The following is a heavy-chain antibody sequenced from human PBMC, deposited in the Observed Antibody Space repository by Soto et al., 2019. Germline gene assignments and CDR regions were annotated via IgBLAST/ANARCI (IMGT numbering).Heavy chain of an antibody. D-gene: IGHD3-16*01. CDR2: ISGSGEST. CDR3: TLYDYIWASYTSLDY. CDR1: VTSRFTYDTYS. J-gene: IGHJ4*02. Sequence: EVQLLESGGGLVQPGGSLRLSCAASVTSRFTYDTYSMGWVRQAPGKGLEWVSAISGSGESTYYADSVKGRFTVSRDNSKNTLSLQMNILIAEDTALYYCTLYDYIWASYTSLDYWGQGTLVTVSS. V-gene: IGHV3-23*01.